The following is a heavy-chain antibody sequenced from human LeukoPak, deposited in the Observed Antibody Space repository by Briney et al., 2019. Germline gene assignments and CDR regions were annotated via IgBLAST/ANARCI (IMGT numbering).Heavy chain of an antibody. Sequence: ASVKVSCKASGYTFTGYYMHWVRQAPGQGLEWMGWINPNRGGTNYAQKFQGRVTMTRDTSIGTAYMELSRLRSDDTAVYYCARVGVGLKIIDYWGQGTLVTVSS. CDR1: GYTFTGYY. D-gene: IGHD1-26*01. CDR3: ARVGVGLKIIDY. V-gene: IGHV1-2*02. J-gene: IGHJ4*02. CDR2: INPNRGGT.